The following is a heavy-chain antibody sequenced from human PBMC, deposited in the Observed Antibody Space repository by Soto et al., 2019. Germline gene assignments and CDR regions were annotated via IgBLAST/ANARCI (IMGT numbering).Heavy chain of an antibody. Sequence: QVQLVQSGAEVKKPGSSVKVSCKASGGTFSSYAISWVRQAPGQGLEWMGGIIPIFGTANYAQKFQGRVTITADESTSPAYMELSSLRSEDTAVYYCAISNSSGWYRSYYYYGMDVWGQGTTVTVSS. V-gene: IGHV1-69*01. CDR1: GGTFSSYA. J-gene: IGHJ6*02. CDR3: AISNSSGWYRSYYYYGMDV. D-gene: IGHD6-19*01. CDR2: IIPIFGTA.